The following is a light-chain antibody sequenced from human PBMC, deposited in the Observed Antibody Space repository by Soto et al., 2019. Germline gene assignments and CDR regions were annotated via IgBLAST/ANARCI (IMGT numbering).Light chain of an antibody. CDR2: DAS. V-gene: IGKV3-11*01. Sequence: IVLTQSPVTLSLSPGERATLSCRASQSVSSYLAWYQQRPGQAPRLLIYDASNRATGIPARFSGSGSGTQFTLTISSLQSEDFAVYYCQRYNNWPAITFGQGTRLEIK. CDR1: QSVSSY. CDR3: QRYNNWPAIT. J-gene: IGKJ5*01.